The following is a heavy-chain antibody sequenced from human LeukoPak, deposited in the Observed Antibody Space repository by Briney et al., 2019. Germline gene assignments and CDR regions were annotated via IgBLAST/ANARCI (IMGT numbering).Heavy chain of an antibody. V-gene: IGHV1-69*13. CDR1: GSTFSSYA. CDR2: IIPISGTA. D-gene: IGHD6-13*01. CDR3: ARAPHRTSSWYYYYYGMDV. Sequence: GASVKVSCKASGSTFSSYAISWVRQAPGQGLEWMGGIIPISGTANYAQKFQGRVTITADESTSTAYMELCSLRSEDTAVYYCARAPHRTSSWYYYYYGMDVWGQGTTVTVSS. J-gene: IGHJ6*02.